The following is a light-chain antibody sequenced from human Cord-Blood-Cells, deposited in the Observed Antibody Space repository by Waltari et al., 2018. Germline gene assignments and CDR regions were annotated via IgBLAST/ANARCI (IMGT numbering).Light chain of an antibody. CDR1: SSNIGSIQ. Sequence: QSVLTQPPSASGTPGQRVTISCSGSSSNIGSIQVNCYQPLPGTAPKLLIYSNNQRPSGVPDRFSGSKSGTSASLAISGLQSEDEADYYCAAWDDSLNGRVFGGGTKLTVL. CDR2: SNN. J-gene: IGLJ3*02. V-gene: IGLV1-44*01. CDR3: AAWDDSLNGRV.